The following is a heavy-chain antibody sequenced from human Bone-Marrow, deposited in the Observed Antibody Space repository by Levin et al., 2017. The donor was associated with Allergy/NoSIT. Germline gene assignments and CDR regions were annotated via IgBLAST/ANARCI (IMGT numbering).Heavy chain of an antibody. CDR3: ARVLGRIAVAGISPYNWFDP. CDR2: IYYSGST. Sequence: PSETLSLTCTVSGGSISSSSYYWGWIRQPPGKGLEWIGSIYYSGSTYYNPSLKSRVTISVDTSKNQFSLKLSSVTAADTAVYYCARVLGRIAVAGISPYNWFDPWGQGTLVTVSS. J-gene: IGHJ5*02. V-gene: IGHV4-39*07. D-gene: IGHD6-19*01. CDR1: GGSISSSSYY.